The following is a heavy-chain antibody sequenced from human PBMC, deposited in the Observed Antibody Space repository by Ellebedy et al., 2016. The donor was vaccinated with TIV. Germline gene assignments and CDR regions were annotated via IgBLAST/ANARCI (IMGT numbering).Heavy chain of an antibody. CDR3: ASASNYAIQYYFDY. Sequence: GGSLRLXXAASGFTFSSYSMNWVRQAPRKGLEWVSSISSSSSYIYYADSVKGRFTISRDNAKNSLYLQMNSLRAEDTAVYYCASASNYAIQYYFDYWGQGTLVTVSS. J-gene: IGHJ4*02. CDR1: GFTFSSYS. V-gene: IGHV3-21*01. CDR2: ISSSSSYI. D-gene: IGHD4-11*01.